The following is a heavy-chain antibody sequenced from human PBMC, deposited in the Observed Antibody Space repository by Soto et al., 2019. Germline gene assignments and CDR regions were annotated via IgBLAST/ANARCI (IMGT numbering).Heavy chain of an antibody. V-gene: IGHV1-18*01. J-gene: IGHJ4*02. D-gene: IGHD6-19*01. CDR1: GYTFTSYG. CDR2: ISAYNGNT. Sequence: ASVKVSWKASGYTFTSYGISWVRQAPGQGLEWMGWISAYNGNTNYAQKLQGRVTMTTDTSTSTAYMELRSLRSDDTAVYYCARPFYSSGWSHFDYWGQGTLVTVSS. CDR3: ARPFYSSGWSHFDY.